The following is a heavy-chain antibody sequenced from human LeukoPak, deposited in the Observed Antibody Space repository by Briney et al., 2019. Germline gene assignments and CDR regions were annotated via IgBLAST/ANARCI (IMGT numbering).Heavy chain of an antibody. CDR2: INWTGGST. Sequence: GGSLRLSCAASGFTFDDYGMTWVRQAPGKGLEWVSGINWTGGSTAYADSVKGRFTISRDNAKNSLYLQMNSLRAEDTALYYCARLRVVWDLDDAFDIWGQGTMVIVSS. D-gene: IGHD1-26*01. J-gene: IGHJ3*02. V-gene: IGHV3-20*04. CDR1: GFTFDDYG. CDR3: ARLRVVWDLDDAFDI.